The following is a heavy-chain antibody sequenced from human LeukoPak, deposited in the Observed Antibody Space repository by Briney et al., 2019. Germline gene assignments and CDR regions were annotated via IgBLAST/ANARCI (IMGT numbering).Heavy chain of an antibody. D-gene: IGHD6-13*01. CDR3: ARRFSIRYSSSWLDY. CDR1: GGSLSSSSYY. V-gene: IGHV4-39*07. Sequence: SETLSLTCTVSGGSLSSSSYYWGWVRQPPGKGLEWIGSIFYSGTTYYNPSLQTRVTISVDTSKNQFSLKLRSVTAADTAVYYCARRFSIRYSSSWLDYWGQGTLVTVSS. J-gene: IGHJ4*02. CDR2: IFYSGTT.